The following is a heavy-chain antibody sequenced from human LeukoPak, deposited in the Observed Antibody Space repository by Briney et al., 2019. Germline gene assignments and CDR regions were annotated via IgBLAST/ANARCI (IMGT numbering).Heavy chain of an antibody. D-gene: IGHD3-22*01. Sequence: ASVKVSCKASGYTFTGYYMHWVRQAPGQGLEWMGWINPNSGGTNYAQKFQGRVTMTRDTSISTAYMELSRLRSDDTAVYYCAKGFDYYDSSGYPFQHWGQGTLVTVSS. CDR2: INPNSGGT. CDR1: GYTFTGYY. J-gene: IGHJ1*01. CDR3: AKGFDYYDSSGYPFQH. V-gene: IGHV1-2*02.